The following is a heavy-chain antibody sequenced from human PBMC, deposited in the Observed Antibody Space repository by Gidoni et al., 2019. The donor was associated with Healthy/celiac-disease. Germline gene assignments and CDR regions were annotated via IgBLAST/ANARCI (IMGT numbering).Heavy chain of an antibody. CDR1: GGSISSYY. CDR2: IYYSGST. CDR3: ASITLPWGSYSGGGYYFDY. Sequence: QVQLQESGPGLVKPSETLSLTCTVSGGSISSYYWSWIRQPPGKGLEWIGYIYYSGSTNYNPSLKSRVTISVDTSKNQFSLKLSSVTAADTAVYYCASITLPWGSYSGGGYYFDYWGQGTLVTVSS. V-gene: IGHV4-59*01. D-gene: IGHD3-16*01. J-gene: IGHJ4*02.